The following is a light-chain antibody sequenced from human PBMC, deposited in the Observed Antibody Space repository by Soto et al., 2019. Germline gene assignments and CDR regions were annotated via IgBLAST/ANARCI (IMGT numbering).Light chain of an antibody. V-gene: IGKV1-5*01. CDR1: QSISSW. J-gene: IGKJ2*01. CDR2: DAS. CDR3: QQYNSYPYT. Sequence: DIQMTQSPSTLSASVGDRVTITCRASQSISSWLAWYQQEPGKAPKLLIYDASSLESGVPSRFSGSGSGTEFTLTISSLQPDDFATYYGQQYNSYPYTFGQGTKVDI.